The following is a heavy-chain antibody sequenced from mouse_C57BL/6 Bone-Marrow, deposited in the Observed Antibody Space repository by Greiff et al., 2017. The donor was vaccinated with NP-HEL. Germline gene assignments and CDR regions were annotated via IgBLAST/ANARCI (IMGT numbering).Heavy chain of an antibody. V-gene: IGHV5-9*01. CDR3: ARTDADSSDALAY. J-gene: IGHJ2*01. CDR2: ISGGGGNT. D-gene: IGHD1-1*01. CDR1: GFTFSSYT. Sequence: EVMLVESGGGLVKPGGSLKLSCAASGFTFSSYTMSWVRQTPEKRLEWVATISGGGGNTYYPDSVKGRFTISRDNATNTLYLQMSSLRSEDTAVYYCARTDADSSDALAYWGQGTPLTVSS.